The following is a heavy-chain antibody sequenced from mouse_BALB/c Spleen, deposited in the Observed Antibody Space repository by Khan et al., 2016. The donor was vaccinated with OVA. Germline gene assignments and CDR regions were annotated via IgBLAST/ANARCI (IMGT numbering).Heavy chain of an antibody. Sequence: EVQLQESGPGLVKPSQSLSLTCTVTGYSITTDYAWNWIRQFPGNKLEWMGFISYNGNTKSNPSLKSRISITRDTSKNQFFLQLTSVTTADTARYYCARVYGVDFDYWGPGTTLTVSS. CDR2: ISYNGNT. CDR1: GYSITTDYA. J-gene: IGHJ2*01. CDR3: ARVYGVDFDY. V-gene: IGHV3-2*02. D-gene: IGHD1-1*01.